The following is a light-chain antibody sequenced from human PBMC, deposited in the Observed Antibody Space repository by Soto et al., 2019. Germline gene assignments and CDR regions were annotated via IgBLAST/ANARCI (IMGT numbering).Light chain of an antibody. J-gene: IGKJ1*01. V-gene: IGKV3-20*01. CDR3: QHYGSSSWT. Sequence: EIVLTQSPATLSLSPGERATLSCRASQSVSSNLAWYQHKPGQPPRLLIFGASSRATGIPDKFSGSGSGTDFTLTISRLEPDDFAVYYCQHYGSSSWTFGQGTKVDIK. CDR2: GAS. CDR1: QSVSSN.